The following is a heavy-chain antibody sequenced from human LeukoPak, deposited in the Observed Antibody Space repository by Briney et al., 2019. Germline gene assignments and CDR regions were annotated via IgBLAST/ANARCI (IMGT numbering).Heavy chain of an antibody. D-gene: IGHD2-15*01. V-gene: IGHV4-30-4*01. CDR3: VRSGGTYTDGDWFDP. Sequence: PSETLSLTCTVSGGSISSGDYYWSWIRQPPGKGLEWIGYIYYSGSTYCNPSLKSRVTISVDTSKNQFSLKLSTVTAADTAVYYCVRSGGTYTDGDWFDPWGQGTLVTVSS. CDR1: GGSISSGDYY. CDR2: IYYSGST. J-gene: IGHJ5*02.